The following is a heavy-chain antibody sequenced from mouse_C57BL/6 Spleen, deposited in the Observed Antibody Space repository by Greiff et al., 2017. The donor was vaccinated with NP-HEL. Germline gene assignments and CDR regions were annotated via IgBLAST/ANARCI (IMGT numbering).Heavy chain of an antibody. CDR1: GYTFTSYW. J-gene: IGHJ2*01. V-gene: IGHV1-50*01. D-gene: IGHD1-1*01. CDR2: IDPSDSYT. Sequence: QVQLQQPGAELVKPGASVKLSCKASGYTFTSYWMQWVKQRPGQGLEWIGEIDPSDSYTNYNQKFKGKATLTVDTSSSTAYMQLSSLTSEDSAVYYCASHIYGSSLDYWGQGTTLTVSS. CDR3: ASHIYGSSLDY.